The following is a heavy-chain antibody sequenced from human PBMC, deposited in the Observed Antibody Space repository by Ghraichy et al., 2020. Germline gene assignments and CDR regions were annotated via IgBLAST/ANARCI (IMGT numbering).Heavy chain of an antibody. CDR2: IRSKANSYAT. CDR1: GFTFSGSA. V-gene: IGHV3-73*01. Sequence: GGSLRLSCAASGFTFSGSAMHWVRQASGKGLEWVGRIRSKANSYATAYAASVKGRFTISRDDSKNTAYLQMNSLKTEDTAVYYCTGDDYSNRNYYGMDVWGQGTTVTVSS. J-gene: IGHJ6*02. D-gene: IGHD4-11*01. CDR3: TGDDYSNRNYYGMDV.